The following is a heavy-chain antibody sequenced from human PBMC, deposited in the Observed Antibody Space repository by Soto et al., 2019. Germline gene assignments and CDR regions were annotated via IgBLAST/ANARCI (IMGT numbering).Heavy chain of an antibody. CDR2: IYYSGST. Sequence: PSETLSLTCAVSGDSINSDDWWNWVRQPPGKGLEWIGYIYYSGSTNYNPSLKSRVTISVDTSKNQFSLKLSSVTAADTAVYYCARSGSGWIDYWGQGTLVTVSS. V-gene: IGHV4-4*02. CDR1: GDSINSDDW. D-gene: IGHD6-19*01. J-gene: IGHJ4*02. CDR3: ARSGSGWIDY.